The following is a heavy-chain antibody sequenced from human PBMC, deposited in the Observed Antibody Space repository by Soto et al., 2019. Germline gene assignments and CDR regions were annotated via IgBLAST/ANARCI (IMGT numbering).Heavy chain of an antibody. Sequence: QVQLVQSATEVKKPGASVKVSCKSSGYAFSTYGISWVRQAPGQGPEWMAWISAYNGDSNYAQHLQDRVTLTTDTSTSTAYMELRSLRSDDTAVYFCARSSGTSYIWFDPWGQGTLVIVSP. CDR2: ISAYNGDS. CDR1: GYAFSTYG. J-gene: IGHJ5*02. CDR3: ARSSGTSYIWFDP. D-gene: IGHD1-26*01. V-gene: IGHV1-18*01.